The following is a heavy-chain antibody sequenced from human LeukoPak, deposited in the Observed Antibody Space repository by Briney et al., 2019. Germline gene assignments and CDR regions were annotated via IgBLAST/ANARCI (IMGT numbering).Heavy chain of an antibody. Sequence: GGSLSLSCAASGFTFRNYGMHWVRQAPAKGLEWVAVIWYYGSNKYYADSVKGRFTISRDNSKNTMHLQMNGLRAEGTALYCCGRFGGHFDYWGQGTLVSVSS. CDR3: GRFGGHFDY. V-gene: IGHV3-33*01. D-gene: IGHD3-10*01. J-gene: IGHJ4*02. CDR2: IWYYGSNK. CDR1: GFTFRNYG.